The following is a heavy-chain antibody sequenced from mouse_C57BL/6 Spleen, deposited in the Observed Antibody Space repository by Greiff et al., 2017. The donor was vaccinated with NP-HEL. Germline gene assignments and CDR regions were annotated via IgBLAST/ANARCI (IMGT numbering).Heavy chain of an antibody. Sequence: VKLVESGAELVKPGASVKVSCKASGYTFTSYWMHWVKQRPGQGLEWIGRIHPSDSDTNYNQKFKGKATLTVDKSSSTAYMQLSSLTSEDSAVYYCAIEIPNYGSRRSFDYWGQGTTLTVSS. D-gene: IGHD1-1*01. CDR3: AIEIPNYGSRRSFDY. CDR1: GYTFTSYW. V-gene: IGHV1-74*01. CDR2: IHPSDSDT. J-gene: IGHJ2*01.